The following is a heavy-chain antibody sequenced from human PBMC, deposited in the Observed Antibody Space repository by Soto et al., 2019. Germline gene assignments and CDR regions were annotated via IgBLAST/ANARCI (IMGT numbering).Heavy chain of an antibody. CDR3: SRDHGMFLSYYYYGMDV. J-gene: IGHJ6*02. CDR1: GFTFSRFS. D-gene: IGHD3-10*02. V-gene: IGHV3-30-3*01. Sequence: QVQLVESGGGVVQPGRSLTLSCAASGFTFSRFSMHWVRQAPGKGLAWVAVISYDGSNTHYAESVKGRFNISRADSKNTVFLQMNNLRGEDSAVDYCSRDHGMFLSYYYYGMDVWGQGTTVSVSS. CDR2: ISYDGSNT.